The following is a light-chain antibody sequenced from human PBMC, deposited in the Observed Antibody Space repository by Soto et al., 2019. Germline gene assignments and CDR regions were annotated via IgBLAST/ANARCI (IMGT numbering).Light chain of an antibody. CDR1: SGSVSTSHY. J-gene: IGLJ3*02. V-gene: IGLV8-61*01. CDR2: FTN. Sequence: QAVVTQEPSFSVSPGGTVTLTCALRSGSVSTSHYPSWYQHTPGQAPRSLIYFTNTRSSGVPDRFSGSILGNKAALTITGAQADDESVDYCVLFMGSATNWVFGGGTKLTVL. CDR3: VLFMGSATNWV.